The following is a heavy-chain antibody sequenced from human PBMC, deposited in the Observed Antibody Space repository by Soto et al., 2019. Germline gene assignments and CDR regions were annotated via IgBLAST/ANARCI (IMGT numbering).Heavy chain of an antibody. V-gene: IGHV3-30-3*01. CDR2: ISPDGSQI. D-gene: IGHD6-13*01. J-gene: IGHJ4*02. CDR1: GFSFSGKT. Sequence: GGSLRLSCAASGFSFSGKTMYWVRQAPAKGLEWVAHISPDGSQIFYADSVKGRFTISRDNSKNTLYLQMNSLRAEDTAVYYCASNIAAAGGFDYWGQGTLVTVSS. CDR3: ASNIAAAGGFDY.